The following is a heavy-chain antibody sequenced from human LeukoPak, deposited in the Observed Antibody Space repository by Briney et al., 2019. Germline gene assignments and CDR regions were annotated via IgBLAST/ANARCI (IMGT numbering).Heavy chain of an antibody. CDR3: ARDRSDNWGLFDY. CDR2: IYYRGNT. V-gene: IGHV4-39*07. J-gene: IGHJ4*02. Sequence: SETLSLTCAVSGGSISSSPYSWGWIRQPPGKGLEWIGSIYYRGNTYHNPSLKSRVTISVDTSKNQFSLKLSSLTAADTAVYYCARDRSDNWGLFDYWGQGTLVTVSS. CDR1: GGSISSSPYS. D-gene: IGHD1-1*01.